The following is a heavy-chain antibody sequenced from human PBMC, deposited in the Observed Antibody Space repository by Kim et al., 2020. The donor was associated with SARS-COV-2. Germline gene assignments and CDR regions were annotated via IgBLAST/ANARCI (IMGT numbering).Heavy chain of an antibody. CDR3: ARSITGTLVY. D-gene: IGHD1-7*01. Sequence: GGSLRLSCAASGFTFSSYEMNWVRQAPGKGLEWVSYISSSGSTIYYADSVKGRFTISRDNAKNSLYLQMNSLRAEDTAVYYCARSITGTLVYWGQGTLVTVSS. J-gene: IGHJ4*02. V-gene: IGHV3-48*03. CDR1: GFTFSSYE. CDR2: ISSSGSTI.